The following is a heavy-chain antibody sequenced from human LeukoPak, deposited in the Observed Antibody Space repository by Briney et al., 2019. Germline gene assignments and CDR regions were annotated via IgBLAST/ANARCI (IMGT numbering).Heavy chain of an antibody. CDR1: GDSVSSNSAT. CDR2: TYYRSNLYN. Sequence: SQTLSLTCAISGDSVSSNSATWNWIRQFPSRGLEWLGRTYYRSNLYNDYAESVKGRITIHPDTSKNQFSLQLNSVTPEDTAVYYCARDLAGFGGYSYGMVDYWGQGTLVTVSS. CDR3: ARDLAGFGGYSYGMVDY. J-gene: IGHJ4*02. V-gene: IGHV6-1*01. D-gene: IGHD5-18*01.